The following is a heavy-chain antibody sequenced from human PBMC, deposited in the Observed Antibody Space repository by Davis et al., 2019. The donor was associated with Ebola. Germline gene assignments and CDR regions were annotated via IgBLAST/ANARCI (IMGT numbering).Heavy chain of an antibody. J-gene: IGHJ4*02. CDR1: GLPFTTYI. CDR2: ITSSSDYI. Sequence: GGSLRLSCAASGLPFTTYIMNWVRQAPGKGLEWVASITSSSDYIYYADSVKGRFTISRENAKNSLYLQMNRLRAGDTAVYYCARGYYGGEFDYWGQGTLVTVSS. V-gene: IGHV3-21*01. CDR3: ARGYYGGEFDY. D-gene: IGHD3-10*01.